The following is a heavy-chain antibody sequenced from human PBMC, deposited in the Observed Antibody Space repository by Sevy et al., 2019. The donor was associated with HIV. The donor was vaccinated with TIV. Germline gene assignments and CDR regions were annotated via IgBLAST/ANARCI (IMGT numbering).Heavy chain of an antibody. CDR2: IFSSGSK. CDR3: AKRIWGNSGNDY. D-gene: IGHD3-16*01. V-gene: IGHV3-66*01. J-gene: IGHJ4*02. Sequence: GGSLRLSCAASGFTVSNNYMSWVRQAPGKGLEWVSVIFSSGSKFYAESVKGRFTISRDNSQNTLYLQMNSLRAEDSALSYCAKRIWGNSGNDYWGQGALVTVSS. CDR1: GFTVSNNY.